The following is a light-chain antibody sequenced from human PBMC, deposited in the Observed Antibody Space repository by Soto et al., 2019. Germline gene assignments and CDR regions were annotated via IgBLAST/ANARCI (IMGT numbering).Light chain of an antibody. V-gene: IGKV4-1*01. J-gene: IGKJ4*01. CDR3: QQYYTAPFT. CDR2: WAS. Sequence: DIVMTQSPDSLAVSLGERATINCKSSQGVLYSSNNKNYLAWYQQKPGQPPKLLIYWASTRESGVPDRFSGSGSGTDFTLTISSLLAEDVAVYYCQQYYTAPFTFGGGTKVEIK. CDR1: QGVLYSSNNKNY.